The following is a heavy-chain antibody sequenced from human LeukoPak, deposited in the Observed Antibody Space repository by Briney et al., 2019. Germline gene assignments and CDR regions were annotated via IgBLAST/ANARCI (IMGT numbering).Heavy chain of an antibody. CDR3: ARGAVMGRGIPFFNY. CDR1: GGTFNTYA. Sequence: SVKVSYKASGGTFNTYAMSWVRQAPGQGLEWMGGIIPMFGATSYAQKFQGRVTITADESTSTAYMELNSLRSEDTAVYYCARGAVMGRGIPFFNYWGQGTLVTVSS. CDR2: IIPMFGAT. V-gene: IGHV1-69*13. D-gene: IGHD3-10*01. J-gene: IGHJ4*02.